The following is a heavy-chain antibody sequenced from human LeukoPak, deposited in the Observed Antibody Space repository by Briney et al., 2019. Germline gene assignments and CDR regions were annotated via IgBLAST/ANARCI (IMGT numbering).Heavy chain of an antibody. D-gene: IGHD2-15*01. Sequence: SETLSLTCAVSGGSISSSNWWSWVRQPPGKGLEWIGEIYHSGITNYNPSLKSRVTISVDKSKNQFSLDLNSVIAADTAVYYCARNHAYCIDSWGQGTLVTVSS. CDR2: IYHSGIT. CDR3: ARNHAYCIDS. CDR1: GGSISSSNW. J-gene: IGHJ4*02. V-gene: IGHV4-4*02.